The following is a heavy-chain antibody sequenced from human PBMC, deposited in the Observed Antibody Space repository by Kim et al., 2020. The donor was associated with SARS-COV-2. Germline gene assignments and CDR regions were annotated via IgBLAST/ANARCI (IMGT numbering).Heavy chain of an antibody. Sequence: GGSLRLSCAASGFTFDDYAMHWVRQAPGKGLEWVSLISWDGGSTYYADSVKGRFTISRDNSKNSLYLQMNSLRAEDTALYYCAKDGRGGSGWYGDFDYWGQGTLVTVSS. V-gene: IGHV3-43D*03. CDR3: AKDGRGGSGWYGDFDY. J-gene: IGHJ4*02. CDR2: ISWDGGST. D-gene: IGHD6-19*01. CDR1: GFTFDDYA.